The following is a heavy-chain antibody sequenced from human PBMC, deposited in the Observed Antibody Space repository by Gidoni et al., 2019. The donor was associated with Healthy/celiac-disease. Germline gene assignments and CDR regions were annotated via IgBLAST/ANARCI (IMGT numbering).Heavy chain of an antibody. D-gene: IGHD3-10*01. CDR1: AGPISSGGYY. CDR3: ARGNYGSGSNWFDP. Sequence: QVQLQESGPGLVKPSQTLSLTCTVSAGPISSGGYYWSWFRQHPGKGLEWIGYIYYSGSTYYNPSLKSRVTISVDTSKNQFSLKLSSVTAADTAVYYCARGNYGSGSNWFDPWGQGTLVTVSS. J-gene: IGHJ5*02. V-gene: IGHV4-31*03. CDR2: IYYSGST.